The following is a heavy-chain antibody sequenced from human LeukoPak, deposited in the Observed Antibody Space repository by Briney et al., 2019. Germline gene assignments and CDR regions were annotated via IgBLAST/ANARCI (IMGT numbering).Heavy chain of an antibody. CDR1: GCTFTSYD. J-gene: IGHJ4*02. D-gene: IGHD2-2*01. CDR2: MNPNSGNT. Sequence: ASVKVSCKASGCTFTSYDINWVRQATGQGLEWMGWMNPNSGNTGYAQKFQGRVTMTRNTSISTAYMDLSSLRSEGTAVYYCARGGSTSCYWYWGQGTLVTVSS. V-gene: IGHV1-8*01. CDR3: ARGGSTSCYWY.